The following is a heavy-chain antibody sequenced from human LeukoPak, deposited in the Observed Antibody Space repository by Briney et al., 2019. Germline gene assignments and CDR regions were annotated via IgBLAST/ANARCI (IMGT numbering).Heavy chain of an antibody. CDR1: GFTFSSYA. J-gene: IGHJ3*02. V-gene: IGHV3-23*01. CDR2: ISGSGGST. D-gene: IGHD2-21*02. Sequence: PGGSLRLSCAASGFTFSSYAMSWVRQAPGKGLEWVSAISGSGGSTYYADSVKGRFTISRDNSKNTLYLQMNSLRAEDTAVYYCAAAYCGGDCYSGPGAFDIWGQGTMVTVSS. CDR3: AAAYCGGDCYSGPGAFDI.